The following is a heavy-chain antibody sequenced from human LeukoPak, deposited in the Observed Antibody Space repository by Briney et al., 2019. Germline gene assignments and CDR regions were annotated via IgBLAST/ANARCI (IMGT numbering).Heavy chain of an antibody. V-gene: IGHV3-21*04. D-gene: IGHD5-12*01. CDR1: GFTFSSYS. Sequence: GGSLRLSCAASGFTFSSYSMNWVRQAPGKGLEWVSSISSSSSYIYYADSVKGRLTISRDNSKNTLYLQMNSLRAEDTAVYYCAKQDGYSGSTFDYWGQGTLVTVSS. CDR3: AKQDGYSGSTFDY. CDR2: ISSSSSYI. J-gene: IGHJ4*02.